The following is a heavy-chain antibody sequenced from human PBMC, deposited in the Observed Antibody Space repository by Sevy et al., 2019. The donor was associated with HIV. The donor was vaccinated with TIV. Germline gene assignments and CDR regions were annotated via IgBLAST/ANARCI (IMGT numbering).Heavy chain of an antibody. Sequence: GGSLRLSCAASGFTFSKYWMSWVRQAPGKGLEWVAILKPDGSDKYYVGSLKGRFTIYRDNAKNSLYLEMNNLRAEDTAVYYCARVIDYGELGNWFDPWGQGTLVTVSS. V-gene: IGHV3-7*01. J-gene: IGHJ5*02. CDR1: GFTFSKYW. CDR2: LKPDGSDK. CDR3: ARVIDYGELGNWFDP. D-gene: IGHD4-17*01.